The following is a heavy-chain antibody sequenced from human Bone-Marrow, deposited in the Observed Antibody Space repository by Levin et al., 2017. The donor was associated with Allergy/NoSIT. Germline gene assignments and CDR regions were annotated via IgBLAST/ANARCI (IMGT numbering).Heavy chain of an antibody. V-gene: IGHV3-21*01. D-gene: IGHD6-19*01. CDR3: ARVHSSGWYWWFDP. CDR1: GFTFSSYS. CDR2: ISSSSSYI. J-gene: IGHJ5*02. Sequence: SGGSLRLSCAASGFTFSSYSMNWVRQAPGKGLEWVSSISSSSSYIYYADSVKGRFTISRDNAKNSLYLQMNSLRAEDTAVYYCARVHSSGWYWWFDPWGQGTLVTVSS.